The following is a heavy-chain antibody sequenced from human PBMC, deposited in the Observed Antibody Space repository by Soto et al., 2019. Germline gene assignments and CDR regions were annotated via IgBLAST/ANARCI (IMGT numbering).Heavy chain of an antibody. CDR1: GGSFSGYC. Sequence: SETLCLTCAVSGGSFSGYCWSWIRQPPGKGLEWIGEINHSGSTNYNPSLKSRVTISVDTSKNQFSLKLSSVTAADTAVYYCARGRKQWLVPYYYYGMDVWGQGTTVT. CDR3: ARGRKQWLVPYYYYGMDV. CDR2: INHSGST. V-gene: IGHV4-34*01. D-gene: IGHD6-19*01. J-gene: IGHJ6*02.